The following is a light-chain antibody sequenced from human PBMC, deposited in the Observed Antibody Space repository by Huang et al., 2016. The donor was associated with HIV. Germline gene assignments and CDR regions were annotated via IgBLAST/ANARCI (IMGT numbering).Light chain of an antibody. CDR3: QQYYISPWT. CDR1: LALINS. V-gene: IGKV1-NL1*01. J-gene: IGKJ1*01. Sequence: DIQMTQSPSSLSASIGDKVTITCRASLALINSLAWYQHQPGKAPKLLLYGASNLERGVPSRFCGSGSGAEYTLTIGRLQPEDLATYYCQQYYISPWTFGQGTRVEIK. CDR2: GAS.